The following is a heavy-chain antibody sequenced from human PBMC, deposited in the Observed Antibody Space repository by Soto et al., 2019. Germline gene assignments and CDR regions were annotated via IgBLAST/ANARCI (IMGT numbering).Heavy chain of an antibody. CDR1: GFTFSSYG. CDR3: ARDGYCTNGVCWGVDY. V-gene: IGHV3-33*01. CDR2: IWYDGSNK. D-gene: IGHD2-8*01. Sequence: QVQLVESGGGVVQSGRSLRLSCAASGFTFSSYGMHWVRQAPGKGLEWVAVIWYDGSNKYYADSVKGRFTISRDNSKNTLYLQMNSLRAEDTAVYYCARDGYCTNGVCWGVDYWGQGTLVTVSS. J-gene: IGHJ4*02.